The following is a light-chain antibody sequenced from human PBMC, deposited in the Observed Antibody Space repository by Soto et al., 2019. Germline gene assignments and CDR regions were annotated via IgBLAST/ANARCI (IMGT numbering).Light chain of an antibody. CDR2: NNN. V-gene: IGLV1-44*01. J-gene: IGLJ1*01. CDR1: SSNIGPNA. CDR3: AAWDASLNGLV. Sequence: QSVLTQPPSASGTPGQKVTISCSGSSSNIGPNAVNWYQQLPGTAPKLLLYNNNMRPSGVSDRFSGSKSGTSASLAISGLQSDDEADYHCAAWDASLNGLVFGRGTKVTVL.